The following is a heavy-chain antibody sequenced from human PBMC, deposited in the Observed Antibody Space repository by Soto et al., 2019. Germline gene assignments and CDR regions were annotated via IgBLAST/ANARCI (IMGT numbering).Heavy chain of an antibody. D-gene: IGHD3-22*01. CDR3: AKDRSRSYGSGYPLGYFDY. V-gene: IGHV3-23*01. Sequence: VGSLRLSCAASGFTFSSCAMSWVRQAPGKGLEWVSGISGSGGGTYYADSVKGRFTISRDNSKNTLYLQMNSLRAEDTAVYYCAKDRSRSYGSGYPLGYFDYWGQGTLVTVSS. J-gene: IGHJ4*02. CDR2: ISGSGGGT. CDR1: GFTFSSCA.